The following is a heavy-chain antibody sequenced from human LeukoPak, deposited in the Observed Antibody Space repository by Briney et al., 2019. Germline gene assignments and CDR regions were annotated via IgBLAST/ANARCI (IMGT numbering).Heavy chain of an antibody. Sequence: GGSLRLSCAASRFTFSSSAMTWVRQAPGKGLEWVSAISNSGGYTIYTDSVKGRFTISRDNSKNTLYLQMNSLRAEDSAVYYCAKGGSYAPLDSWGQGTLVTVSS. D-gene: IGHD1-26*01. CDR3: AKGGSYAPLDS. CDR2: ISNSGGYT. J-gene: IGHJ4*02. V-gene: IGHV3-23*01. CDR1: RFTFSSSA.